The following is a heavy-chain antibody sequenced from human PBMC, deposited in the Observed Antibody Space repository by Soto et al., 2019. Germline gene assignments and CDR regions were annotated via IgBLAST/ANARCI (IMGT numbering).Heavy chain of an antibody. V-gene: IGHV4-31*03. CDR2: IYYSGST. J-gene: IGHJ6*02. D-gene: IGHD1-26*01. Sequence: SETLSLTCTVSGGSISSGGYYWSWIRQHPGKGLEWIGYIYYSGSTYNNPSLKSRVTISVDTSKNQFSLKLSSVTAADTAVYYCARRYRVGYYGMDVWGQGTTVTVSS. CDR3: ARRYRVGYYGMDV. CDR1: GGSISSGGYY.